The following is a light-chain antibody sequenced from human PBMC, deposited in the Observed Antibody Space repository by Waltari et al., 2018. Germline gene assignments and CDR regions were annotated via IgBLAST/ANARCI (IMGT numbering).Light chain of an antibody. CDR2: ATS. Sequence: IVLTQFPSTLSCSPGERANVSCRASQSINTFLAWYQQRPGQAPRLLIYATSSRATGIPDRFSGSGSGTDFSLTISRLEPEDFAVYFCQHYVRLPATFGQGTKVEIK. V-gene: IGKV3-20*01. CDR1: QSINTF. CDR3: QHYVRLPAT. J-gene: IGKJ1*01.